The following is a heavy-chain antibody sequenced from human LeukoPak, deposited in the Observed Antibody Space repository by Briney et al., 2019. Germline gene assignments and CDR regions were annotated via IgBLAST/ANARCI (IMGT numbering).Heavy chain of an antibody. Sequence: PSETLSLTCTVSGGSIDSNSYYWGWIRQPPGKGLEWIGSIYHSGSTYYNPSLKSRVTISVDTSKNQFSLKLSSVTAADTAVYYCATRGGYCSGGSCYPPSPAKRDYYYYMDVWGKGTTVTVSS. J-gene: IGHJ6*03. V-gene: IGHV4-39*07. CDR2: IYHSGST. CDR1: GGSIDSNSYY. CDR3: ATRGGYCSGGSCYPPSPAKRDYYYYMDV. D-gene: IGHD2-15*01.